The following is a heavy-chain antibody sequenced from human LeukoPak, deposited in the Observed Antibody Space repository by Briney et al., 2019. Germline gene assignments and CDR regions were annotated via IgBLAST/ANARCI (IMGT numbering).Heavy chain of an antibody. CDR2: IRGKAYDERA. D-gene: IGHD2-21*02. CDR3: ARGVPARVGYYMDV. V-gene: IGHV3-49*04. Sequence: GGSLRLSCTASGFIFGDYAMTWVRQAPGMGLEWVGLIRGKAYDERADHAASVRGRFTISRDDSKSIAYLQMNSLKTEDTAVYYYARGVPARVGYYMDVWGKGTTVTVSS. J-gene: IGHJ6*03. CDR1: GFIFGDYA.